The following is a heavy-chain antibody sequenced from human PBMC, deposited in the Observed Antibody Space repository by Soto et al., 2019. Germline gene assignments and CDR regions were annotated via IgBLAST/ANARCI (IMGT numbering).Heavy chain of an antibody. CDR1: GGTFSSYA. Sequence: QVQLVQSGAEVKKPGSSVKVSCKASGGTFSSYAISWVRQAPGQGLERMGGIIPIFGTANYAQKFQGRVTXTPAESXXTAYMELSSLRSEDTAVYYCARDDVDTAMPYGMDVWGQGTTVTVSS. J-gene: IGHJ6*02. V-gene: IGHV1-69*05. D-gene: IGHD5-18*01. CDR2: IIPIFGTA. CDR3: ARDDVDTAMPYGMDV.